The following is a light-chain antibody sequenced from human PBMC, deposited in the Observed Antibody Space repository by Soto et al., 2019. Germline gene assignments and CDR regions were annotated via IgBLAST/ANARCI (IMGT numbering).Light chain of an antibody. CDR1: SSDIGASNS. CDR2: DVS. V-gene: IGLV2-14*01. Sequence: QSVLTQPASVSGSPGQSITISCTGTSSDIGASNSVSWYQQRPGKAPQFIIYDVSNRPSGVPDSFSGSKSGNTASLTISGLQADDEADYYCSSYTGPFTPLFGGGTKLTVL. CDR3: SSYTGPFTPL. J-gene: IGLJ2*01.